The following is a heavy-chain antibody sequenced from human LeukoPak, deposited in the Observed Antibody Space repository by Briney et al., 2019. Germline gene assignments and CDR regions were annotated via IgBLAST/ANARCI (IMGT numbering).Heavy chain of an antibody. J-gene: IGHJ1*01. V-gene: IGHV4-34*01. CDR3: ARGFSGSYYPYFQH. Sequence: PSETLSLTCAVYGGSFSGYYWSWIRQPPGKGLEWIGEINHSGSTNYNPSLKSRVTISVDTSKNQFSLKLSSVTAADTAVYYCARGFSGSYYPYFQHWGQGTLVTVSS. CDR1: GGSFSGYY. CDR2: INHSGST. D-gene: IGHD1-26*01.